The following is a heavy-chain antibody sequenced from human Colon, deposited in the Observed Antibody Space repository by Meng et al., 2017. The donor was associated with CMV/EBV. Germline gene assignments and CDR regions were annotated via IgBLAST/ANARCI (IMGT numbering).Heavy chain of an antibody. D-gene: IGHD2-2*01. J-gene: IGHJ3*01. CDR1: GGTFSSYA. Sequence: SVKVSCKASGGTFSSYAISWVRQAPGQGLEWMGGIIPIFGTANYAQKFQGRVTITTDESTSTAYMELSSLRSEDTAVYYCAKVGHCSSISCLDAFDVWGPGTMVTVSS. CDR3: AKVGHCSSISCLDAFDV. V-gene: IGHV1-69*05. CDR2: IIPIFGTA.